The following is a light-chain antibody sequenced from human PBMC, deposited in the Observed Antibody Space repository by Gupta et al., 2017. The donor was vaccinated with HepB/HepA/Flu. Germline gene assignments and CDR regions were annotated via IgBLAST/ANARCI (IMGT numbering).Light chain of an antibody. J-gene: IGKJ1*01. CDR1: QSISSW. Sequence: DIEMTQSPSTLSASLGDRVTITCRASQSISSWLAWYQQKPGKAPKLLIYKASSLESGVPSRFSSSGSGTEFTLTISSLQPDDFATYYCQQYNSYPWTFGQGTKVEIK. V-gene: IGKV1-5*03. CDR3: QQYNSYPWT. CDR2: KAS.